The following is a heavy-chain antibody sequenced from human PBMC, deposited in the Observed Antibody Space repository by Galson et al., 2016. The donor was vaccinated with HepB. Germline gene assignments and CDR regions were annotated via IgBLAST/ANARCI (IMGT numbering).Heavy chain of an antibody. CDR2: IFSGDAT. CDR3: EGYSDPFDI. Sequence: SLRLSCAASGFSVSGKYMSWARQAPGKGLEWVLAIFSGDATYYRDSVKGRFTISRDTSKNTLYLQMNNLRAEDTAIYYCEGYSDPFDIWGQGTMVTVSS. J-gene: IGHJ3*02. D-gene: IGHD3-22*01. CDR1: GFSVSGKY. V-gene: IGHV3-53*01.